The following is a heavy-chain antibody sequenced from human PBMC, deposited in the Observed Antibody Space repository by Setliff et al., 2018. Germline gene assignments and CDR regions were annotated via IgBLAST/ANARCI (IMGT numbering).Heavy chain of an antibody. CDR1: GYRLIEVS. J-gene: IGHJ5*02. CDR3: ARDIVVVPAAILLSFPGQSGWFDP. V-gene: IGHV1-46*01. D-gene: IGHD2-2*02. Sequence: GASVKVSCKVSGYRLIEVSMHWVRQAPGQGLEWMGIINPSGGSTSYAQKFQGRVTMTRDTSTSTVYMELSSLRSEDTAVYYCARDIVVVPAAILLSFPGQSGWFDPWGQGTLVTVSS. CDR2: INPSGGST.